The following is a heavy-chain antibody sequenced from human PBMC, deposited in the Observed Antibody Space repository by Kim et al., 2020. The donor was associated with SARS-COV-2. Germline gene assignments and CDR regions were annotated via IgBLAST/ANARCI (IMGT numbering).Heavy chain of an antibody. V-gene: IGHV3-33*01. D-gene: IGHD5-12*01. CDR1: GFTFSSYG. CDR3: ARGGSGYDFSSSTDFLLVY. CDR2: IWYDGSNK. J-gene: IGHJ1*01. Sequence: GSLRLSCAASGFTFSSYGMHWVRQAPGKGLEWVAVIWYDGSNKYYADSVKGRFTISRDNSKNTLYLQMNSLRAEDTAVYYCARGGSGYDFSSSTDFLLVYWGQGTLVTVSS.